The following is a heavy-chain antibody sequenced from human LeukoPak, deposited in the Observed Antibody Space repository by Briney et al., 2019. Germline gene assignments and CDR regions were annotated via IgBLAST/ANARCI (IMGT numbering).Heavy chain of an antibody. CDR1: GGTFSSYA. CDR2: IIPIFSTA. Sequence: ASVKVSCKASGGTFSSYAISWVRQAPGQELEWMGGIIPIFSTANYAQKFQGRVTITADESTSTAYMELSSLRSEDTAVYYCARDVGYCSSTSCYGYSNFPFDYWGQGTLVTVSS. J-gene: IGHJ4*02. CDR3: ARDVGYCSSTSCYGYSNFPFDY. D-gene: IGHD2-2*01. V-gene: IGHV1-69*01.